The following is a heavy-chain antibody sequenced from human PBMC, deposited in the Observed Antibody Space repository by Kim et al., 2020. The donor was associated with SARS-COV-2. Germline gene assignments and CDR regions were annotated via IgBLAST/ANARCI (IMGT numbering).Heavy chain of an antibody. Sequence: SETLSLTCAVYGGSFSGYYWSWIRQPPGKGLEWIGEINHSGSTNYNPSLKSRVTISVDTSKNQFSLKLSSVTAADTAVYYCARLGRAGLSRDYWGQGTLVTVSS. V-gene: IGHV4-34*01. D-gene: IGHD6-19*01. CDR3: ARLGRAGLSRDY. CDR1: GGSFSGYY. J-gene: IGHJ4*02. CDR2: INHSGST.